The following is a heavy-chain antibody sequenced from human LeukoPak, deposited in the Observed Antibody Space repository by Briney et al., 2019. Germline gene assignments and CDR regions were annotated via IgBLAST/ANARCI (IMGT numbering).Heavy chain of an antibody. D-gene: IGHD5-12*01. J-gene: IGHJ4*02. CDR3: ASRYSGYETYY. Sequence: SVKVSCKASGFTFTSSAVQWVRQARGQRLEWIGWIVVGSGNTNYAQKFQERVTITRDMSTSTSYMELRSLRSENTDVYYSASRYSGYETYYWGQRTLITVSS. CDR2: IVVGSGNT. V-gene: IGHV1-58*01. CDR1: GFTFTSSA.